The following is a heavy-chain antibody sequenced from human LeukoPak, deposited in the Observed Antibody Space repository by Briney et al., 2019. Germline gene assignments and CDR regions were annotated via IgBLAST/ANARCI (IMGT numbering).Heavy chain of an antibody. CDR1: GASVSSFQ. Sequence: SETLSLTCSVSGASVSSFQWSWIRQSPGKGLEWIGYIYTNGRTNSNPSLKSRVTMSLDTSKNQFSLKLSSVTAADTAVYYCARSIDYYFDYWGQGTLVTVSS. J-gene: IGHJ4*02. CDR2: IYTNGRT. D-gene: IGHD3-16*02. V-gene: IGHV4-4*09. CDR3: ARSIDYYFDY.